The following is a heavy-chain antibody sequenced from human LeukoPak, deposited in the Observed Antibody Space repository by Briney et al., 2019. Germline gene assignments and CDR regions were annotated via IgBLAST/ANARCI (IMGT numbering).Heavy chain of an antibody. V-gene: IGHV3-53*01. D-gene: IGHD1-1*01. J-gene: IGHJ3*02. Sequence: PGRSLRLSCAASGFTVSSNYMTWVRQAPGKGLGWVSFIYTGGSTSYADTVKGRFTIPRDNSKNTLYLQMSRLRVEDTAVYYCASLNPYKRNDWGSNIWGQGTVVTVSS. CDR1: GFTVSSNY. CDR3: ASLNPYKRNDWGSNI. CDR2: IYTGGST.